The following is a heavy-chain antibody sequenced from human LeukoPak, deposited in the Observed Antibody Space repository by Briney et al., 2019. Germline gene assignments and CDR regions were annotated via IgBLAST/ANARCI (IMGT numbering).Heavy chain of an antibody. CDR1: GFTFSSYG. Sequence: GGSLRLSCAASGFTFSSYGMLWLPQAPGKALEGVAVISYDGSNKYYADSVKGRFTISRDNSKNTLYLQMNSLRAEDTAVYYCARRPYCSSTSCYGAYYFDYWGQGTLVTVSS. CDR3: ARRPYCSSTSCYGAYYFDY. D-gene: IGHD2-2*01. CDR2: ISYDGSNK. J-gene: IGHJ4*02. V-gene: IGHV3-30*03.